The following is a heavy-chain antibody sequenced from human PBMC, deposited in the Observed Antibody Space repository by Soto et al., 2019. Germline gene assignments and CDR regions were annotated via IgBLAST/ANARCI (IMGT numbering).Heavy chain of an antibody. D-gene: IGHD2-8*01. CDR2: IYHSGST. V-gene: IGHV4-4*02. Sequence: SETLSLTCAVSGGSISRSNWLSWVRQPPGKGLEWIGEIYHSGSTNYNPSLKSRVTISVDKSKNQFSLKLSSATAADTAVYYCASSDIVPFMDVWGQGTTVTVSS. CDR3: ASSDIVPFMDV. CDR1: GGSISRSNW. J-gene: IGHJ6*02.